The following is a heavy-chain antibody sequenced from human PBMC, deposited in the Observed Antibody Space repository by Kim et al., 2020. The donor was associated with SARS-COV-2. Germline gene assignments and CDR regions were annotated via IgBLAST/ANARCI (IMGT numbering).Heavy chain of an antibody. J-gene: IGHJ6*02. D-gene: IGHD3-10*01. CDR2: ISTSSSYI. CDR1: GFSFAMYS. V-gene: IGHV3-21*06. CDR3: ARDTSGTYSYYHFYYYMDV. Sequence: GGSLRLSCAASGFSFAMYSMHWVRQAPGKGLEWVSSISTSSSYIRYADSVKGRFTISRDNVKNSLYLQMTSLRGEDTAVYYCARDTSGTYSYYHFYYYMDVWGQGTTVTVSS.